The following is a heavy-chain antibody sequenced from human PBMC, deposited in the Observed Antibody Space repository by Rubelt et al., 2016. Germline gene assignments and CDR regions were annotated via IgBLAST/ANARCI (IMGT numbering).Heavy chain of an antibody. J-gene: IGHJ3*01. D-gene: IGHD3-22*01. CDR1: GFTFSSYS. V-gene: IGHV3-7*01. CDR3: AGKLYDSSGYYYPPS. CDR2: IKQDGSEK. Sequence: EVQLVESGGGLVQPGGSLRLSCAASGFTFSSYSMNWVRQAPGKGLEWVANIKQDGSEKYYVDSVKGRFTISRDIAKNSLYLQMNSLRAEDTAVYYCAGKLYDSSGYYYPPSWGQGTMVTVSS.